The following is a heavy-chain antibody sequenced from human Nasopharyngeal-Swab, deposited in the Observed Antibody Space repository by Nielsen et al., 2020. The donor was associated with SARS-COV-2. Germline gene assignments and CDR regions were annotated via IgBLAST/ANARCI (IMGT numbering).Heavy chain of an antibody. CDR3: ARDPSTVTTYDYYYGMDV. CDR1: GYTFTSYY. CDR2: INPSGGST. V-gene: IGHV1-46*01. J-gene: IGHJ6*04. D-gene: IGHD4-11*01. Sequence: ASVKVSCKASGYTFTSYYMHWVRQAPGQGLEWMGIINPSGGSTSYAQKFQGRVTMTRDTSTSTVYMELSSLRSEDTAVYYCARDPSTVTTYDYYYGMDVWGKGTTVTVSS.